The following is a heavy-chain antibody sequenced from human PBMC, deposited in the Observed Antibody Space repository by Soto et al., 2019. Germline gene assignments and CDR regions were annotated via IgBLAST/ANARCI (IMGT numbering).Heavy chain of an antibody. J-gene: IGHJ4*02. D-gene: IGHD3-22*01. CDR2: IIPIFGTA. Sequence: SVKVSCKAYEYTFTAYYMHWVRQAPGEGLEWMGGIIPIFGTANYAQKFQGRVTITADESTSTAYMELSSLRSEDTAVYYCATPAHYDSSGYPFDYWGQGTLVTVSS. CDR3: ATPAHYDSSGYPFDY. V-gene: IGHV1-69*13. CDR1: EYTFTAYY.